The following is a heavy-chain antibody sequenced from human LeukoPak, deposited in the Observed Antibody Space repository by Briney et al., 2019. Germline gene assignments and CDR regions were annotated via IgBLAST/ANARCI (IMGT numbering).Heavy chain of an antibody. CDR1: GGTFSSYA. D-gene: IGHD1-7*01. CDR2: IIPILGIA. Sequence: ASVKVSFKASGGTFSSYAISWVRQAPGQGLEWMGRIIPILGIANYAQKFQGRVTITADKSTSTAYMELSSLRSEDTAVYYCAPGAITGTTSDYWGQGTLVTVSS. V-gene: IGHV1-69*04. CDR3: APGAITGTTSDY. J-gene: IGHJ4*02.